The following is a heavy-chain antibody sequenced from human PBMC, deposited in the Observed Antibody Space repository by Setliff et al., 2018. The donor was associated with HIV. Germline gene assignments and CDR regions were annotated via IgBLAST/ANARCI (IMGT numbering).Heavy chain of an antibody. Sequence: SETLSLTCTVSGGSISNFYWSWIRQPPGKGLEWIGYIYTSGSTSYNPSLRSRVTISLDTSKNRFSLKLNSVTAADTAVYYCARRSIVGVARGSYYYNLDVWGQGTTVTV. CDR2: IYTSGST. J-gene: IGHJ6*02. CDR1: GGSISNFY. D-gene: IGHD1-26*01. CDR3: ARRSIVGVARGSYYYNLDV. V-gene: IGHV4-4*09.